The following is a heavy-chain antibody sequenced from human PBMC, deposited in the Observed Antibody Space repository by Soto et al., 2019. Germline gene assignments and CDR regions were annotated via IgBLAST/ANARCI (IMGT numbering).Heavy chain of an antibody. J-gene: IGHJ4*02. CDR3: ARGGALSTSWYWGDGLDS. D-gene: IGHD6-13*01. V-gene: IGHV1-69*06. CDR2: IIPVFGTP. CDR1: GYSFSSHA. Sequence: QVQLEQSGSEVKKSGSSVKVSCKASGYSFSSHAITWVRQAPGQGLEWMGAIIPVFGTPSYAQKFQGRVTISADKSTNTSSLELRSLRSEDTAVYYCARGGALSTSWYWGDGLDSWGQGTQVTVSS.